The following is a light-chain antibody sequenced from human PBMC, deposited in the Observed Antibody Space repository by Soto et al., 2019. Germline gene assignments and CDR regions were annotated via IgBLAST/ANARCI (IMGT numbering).Light chain of an antibody. CDR3: QQYNSWPPIT. CDR1: ESVSRN. Sequence: EGVLTQSPATLSVSPGERATLSCRASESVSRNLAWYQQKPGQAPRLLIYDASTRATGIPDRFSGGGSGTEFTLTISSLQSEDFVVYYCQQYNSWPPITFGQGTRLENK. J-gene: IGKJ5*01. CDR2: DAS. V-gene: IGKV3-15*01.